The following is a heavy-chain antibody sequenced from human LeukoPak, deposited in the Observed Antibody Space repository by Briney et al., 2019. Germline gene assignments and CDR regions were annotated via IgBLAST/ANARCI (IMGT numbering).Heavy chain of an antibody. Sequence: SETLSLTCTVSGGSISSSSYYWGWIRQPPGKGLEWIGSIYYSGSTYYNPSLKSRVTISVDTSKNQFSLKLSSVTAADTAVYYCARRPWEPRGIFDYWGQGTLVTVSS. CDR3: ARRPWEPRGIFDY. V-gene: IGHV4-39*01. J-gene: IGHJ4*02. CDR1: GGSISSSSYY. CDR2: IYYSGST. D-gene: IGHD1-26*01.